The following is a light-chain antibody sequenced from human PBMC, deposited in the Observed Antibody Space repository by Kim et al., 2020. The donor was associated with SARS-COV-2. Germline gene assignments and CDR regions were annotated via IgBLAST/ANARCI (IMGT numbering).Light chain of an antibody. V-gene: IGKV1-5*03. CDR2: KES. J-gene: IGKJ1*01. Sequence: ASVGNRDTATCVACQSIGTWLAWSLQKPGKAPKLLFYKESSLERGVPTSFGGSGSGTEFPLTISSLQLDDFATYYCQPYNSYSWTVGQRAKVDIK. CDR3: QPYNSYSWT. CDR1: QSIGTW.